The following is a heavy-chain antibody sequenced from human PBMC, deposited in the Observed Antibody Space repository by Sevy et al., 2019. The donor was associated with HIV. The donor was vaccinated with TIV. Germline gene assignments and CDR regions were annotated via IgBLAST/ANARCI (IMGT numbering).Heavy chain of an antibody. Sequence: SETLSLTCAVYGGSFSGYYWSWIRQPPGKGLEWIGEINHSGSTNYNPSLKRRVTISVDTSRNQFSLKLSSVTAAATAVYYCARFGETSYYFDYWGQGTLVTVSS. CDR2: INHSGST. CDR1: GGSFSGYY. V-gene: IGHV4-34*01. CDR3: ARFGETSYYFDY. J-gene: IGHJ4*02. D-gene: IGHD3-10*01.